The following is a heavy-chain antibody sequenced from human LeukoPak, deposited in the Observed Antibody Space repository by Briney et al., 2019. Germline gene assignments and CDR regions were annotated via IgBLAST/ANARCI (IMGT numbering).Heavy chain of an antibody. Sequence: SETLSLTCTVSGGSISSYYWGWVRQPPGKGLEWIGYIYYSGSTNYNPSLKSRVTISVDTSKNQFSLKLSSVTAADTAVYYCVGFSYYYDSSDDYWGQGTLVTVSS. CDR1: GGSISSYY. CDR2: IYYSGST. J-gene: IGHJ4*02. CDR3: VGFSYYYDSSDDY. V-gene: IGHV4-59*01. D-gene: IGHD3-22*01.